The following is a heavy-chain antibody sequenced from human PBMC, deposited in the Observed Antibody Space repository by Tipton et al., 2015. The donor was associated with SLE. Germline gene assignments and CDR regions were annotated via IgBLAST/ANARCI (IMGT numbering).Heavy chain of an antibody. V-gene: IGHV3-30*02. D-gene: IGHD3-22*01. J-gene: IGHJ3*02. CDR2: IRYDGSNK. CDR1: GFTFSSYG. Sequence: SLRLSCAASGFTFSSYGMHWVRQAPGKGLEWVAFIRYDGSNKYYADSVKGRFTISRDNSKNTLYLQMNSLRAEDTAVYYCAKSPLEVHYDSSGPPDAFDIWGQGTMVTVSS. CDR3: AKSPLEVHYDSSGPPDAFDI.